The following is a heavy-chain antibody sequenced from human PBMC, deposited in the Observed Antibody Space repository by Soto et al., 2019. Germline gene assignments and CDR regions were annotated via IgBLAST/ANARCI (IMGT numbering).Heavy chain of an antibody. CDR3: ARDSVDTAMENYYYYGMDV. J-gene: IGHJ6*02. CDR1: GGTFSSYA. Sequence: ASVKVSCKASGGTFSSYAISWVRQAPGQGPEWMGGIIPIFGTANYAQKFQGRVTITADKSTSTAYMELSSLRSEDTAVYYCARDSVDTAMENYYYYGMDVWGQGTTVTVSS. CDR2: IIPIFGTA. D-gene: IGHD5-18*01. V-gene: IGHV1-69*06.